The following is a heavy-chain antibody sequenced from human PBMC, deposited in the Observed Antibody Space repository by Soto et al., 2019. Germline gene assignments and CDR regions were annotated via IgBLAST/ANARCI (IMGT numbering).Heavy chain of an antibody. D-gene: IGHD3-3*01. CDR3: ARDSVSGSDFWSAYFGGYFDI. Sequence: AAVKVSCKTSGYTFSTFGISWVGQAPGQGVEWLGWIGTHNGNKNYAENLQGRITMNTDTSTVTAYMQLRSLKFDYTAVYFCARDSVSGSDFWSAYFGGYFDIWGQGTPVTVSS. J-gene: IGHJ4*02. CDR2: IGTHNGNK. V-gene: IGHV1-18*04. CDR1: GYTFSTFG.